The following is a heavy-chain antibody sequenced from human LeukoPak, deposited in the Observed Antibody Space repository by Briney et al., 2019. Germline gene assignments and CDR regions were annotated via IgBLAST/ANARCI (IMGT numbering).Heavy chain of an antibody. Sequence: SETLSLTCTVSGGSISSSSYYWGWIRQPPGKGLEWIGTIFYRGITYYNPSLKSRLTISVDTSKNQFSLKLSSVTAADTAVYYCARAYYYGSGSYEPKTTWHDYWGQGTLVTVSS. CDR1: GGSISSSSYY. J-gene: IGHJ4*02. CDR2: IFYRGIT. D-gene: IGHD3-10*01. CDR3: ARAYYYGSGSYEPKTTWHDY. V-gene: IGHV4-39*01.